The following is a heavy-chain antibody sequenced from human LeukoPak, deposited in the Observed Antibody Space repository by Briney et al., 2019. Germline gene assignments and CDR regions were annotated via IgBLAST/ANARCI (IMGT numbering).Heavy chain of an antibody. V-gene: IGHV3-7*01. Sequence: GGSLRLSCVASEFGFGRDWISWVRQAPGKGLEWVACKKQDGSEEYYVGSVRGRFTVSVDNGKNSLYLQMNSLRAEDTARYYCATLDSTKSVFWGRGTAVTVSS. D-gene: IGHD2-2*01. CDR2: KKQDGSEE. J-gene: IGHJ1*01. CDR3: ATLDSTKSVF. CDR1: EFGFGRDW.